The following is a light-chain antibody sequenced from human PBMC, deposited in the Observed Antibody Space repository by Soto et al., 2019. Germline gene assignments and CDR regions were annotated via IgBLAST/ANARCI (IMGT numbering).Light chain of an antibody. CDR2: AAS. CDR3: QQSYTPQYT. V-gene: IGKV1-39*01. J-gene: IGKJ2*01. Sequence: DIQMTQSPSSLSASIGDRVTITCRASQSVTSYLNWYQQKPGKAPTLLIYAASSLHSGVPSRFRGGGSGTDFTLTISSLQPADFATYYCQQSYTPQYTFGQGTKLEIK. CDR1: QSVTSY.